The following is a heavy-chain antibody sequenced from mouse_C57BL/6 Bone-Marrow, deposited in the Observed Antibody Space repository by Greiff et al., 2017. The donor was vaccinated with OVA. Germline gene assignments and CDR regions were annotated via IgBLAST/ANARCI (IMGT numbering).Heavy chain of an antibody. CDR1: GYTFTSYW. J-gene: IGHJ2*01. CDR3: ARSCITTVVADFDY. CDR2: IYPGSGST. Sequence: QVQLQQPGAELVKPGASVKMSCKASGYTFTSYWITWVKQRPGQGLEWIGDIYPGSGSTNYNEKFKSKATLTVDTSSSTAYMQLSSLTSEDSAVYYCARSCITTVVADFDYWGQGTTLTVSS. V-gene: IGHV1-55*01. D-gene: IGHD1-1*01.